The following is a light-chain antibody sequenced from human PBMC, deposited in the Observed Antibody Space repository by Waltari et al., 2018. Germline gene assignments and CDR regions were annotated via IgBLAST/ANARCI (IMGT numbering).Light chain of an antibody. J-gene: IGKJ4*01. CDR1: QSILYSSINKNY. Sequence: DIVMTQSPDSLAVSPGERATINCKSSQSILYSSINKNYLAWYQQKPGQPPNLLIYWASTRESGVPDRFSGSGSGTDFTLTISSLQAEDVAVYYCQQYYSTPLTFGGGTKVEIK. V-gene: IGKV4-1*01. CDR2: WAS. CDR3: QQYYSTPLT.